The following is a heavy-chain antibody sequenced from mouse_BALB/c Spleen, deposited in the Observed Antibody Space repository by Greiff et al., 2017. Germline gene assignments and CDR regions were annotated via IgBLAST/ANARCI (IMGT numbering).Heavy chain of an antibody. CDR1: GFTFTDYY. CDR2: IRNKANGYTT. V-gene: IGHV7-3*02. Sequence: EVQLMESGGGLVQPGGSLRLSCATSGFTFTDYYMSWVRQPPGKALEWLGFIRNKANGYTTEYSASVKGRFTISRDNSQSILYLQMNTLSAEDSATYYCARDSGAYYFDVWGEGTTLTVSS. CDR3: ARDSGAYYFDV. J-gene: IGHJ2*01.